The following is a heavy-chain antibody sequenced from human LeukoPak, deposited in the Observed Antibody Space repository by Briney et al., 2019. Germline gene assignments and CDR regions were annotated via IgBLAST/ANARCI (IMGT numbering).Heavy chain of an antibody. CDR3: ARRPVGLYCGGDCYYLDY. CDR2: INAGNGNT. CDR1: GFTFTSYA. Sequence: PGGSLRLSCAASGFTFTSYAMHWVRQAPGQRLEWMGWINAGNGNTKYSQKFQGRVTITRDTSASTAYMELSSLRSEDTAVYYCARRPVGLYCGGDCYYLDYWGQGTLVTVSS. V-gene: IGHV1-3*01. J-gene: IGHJ4*02. D-gene: IGHD2-21*02.